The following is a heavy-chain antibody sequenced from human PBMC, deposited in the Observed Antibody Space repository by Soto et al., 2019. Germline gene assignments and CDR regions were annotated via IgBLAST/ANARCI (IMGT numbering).Heavy chain of an antibody. CDR1: GFTFSSYG. J-gene: IGHJ6*02. Sequence: GGSLRLSCAASGFTFSSYGMHWVRQAPGKGLEWVAVISYDGSNKYYADSVKGRFTISRDNSKNTLYLQMNSLRAEDTAVYYCAKDSVFSRGSSSTKRVYYYYYGMDVWGQRTTVTVSS. CDR2: ISYDGSNK. V-gene: IGHV3-30*18. D-gene: IGHD6-6*01. CDR3: AKDSVFSRGSSSTKRVYYYYYGMDV.